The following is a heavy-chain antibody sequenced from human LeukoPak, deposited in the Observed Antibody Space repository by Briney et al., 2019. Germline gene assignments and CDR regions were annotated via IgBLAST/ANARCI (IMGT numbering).Heavy chain of an antibody. Sequence: GASVKVSCKASGYTFTSYGISWVRQAPGQGLEWMGWIGAYNGNTNYAQKLQGRVTMTTDTSTSTAYMELRSLRSDDTAVYYCARVGYTAMVTGFRYWGQGTLVTVSS. D-gene: IGHD5-18*01. V-gene: IGHV1-18*01. CDR2: IGAYNGNT. CDR3: ARVGYTAMVTGFRY. CDR1: GYTFTSYG. J-gene: IGHJ4*02.